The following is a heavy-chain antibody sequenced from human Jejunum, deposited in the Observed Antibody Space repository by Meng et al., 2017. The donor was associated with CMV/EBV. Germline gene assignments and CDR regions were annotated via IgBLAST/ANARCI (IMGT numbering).Heavy chain of an antibody. D-gene: IGHD1-20*01. Sequence: GDSVSRNSAAWNWIRQSPSRGLEWLGRTYYRSKWDNDYAVSVKSRITINPDTSQNQFSLQLNSVTPEDTAVYCCARAPRYNWNFDYWGQGTLVTVSS. CDR1: GDSVSRNSAA. J-gene: IGHJ4*02. V-gene: IGHV6-1*01. CDR2: TYYRSKWDN. CDR3: ARAPRYNWNFDY.